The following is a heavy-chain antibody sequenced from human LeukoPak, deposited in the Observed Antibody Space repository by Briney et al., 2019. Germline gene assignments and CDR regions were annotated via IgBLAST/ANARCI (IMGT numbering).Heavy chain of an antibody. Sequence: GGSLRLSCAASGFTFSSYAMSWVRQAPGKGLEWVSAISGSGGSTYYADSVKGRFTISRDNSKNTLYLQMNSLRAEDTAVYYCAREGCFGSRCYSSTPSWYYYNMDVWGKGTTVTVSS. CDR1: GFTFSSYA. J-gene: IGHJ6*03. V-gene: IGHV3-23*01. D-gene: IGHD2-21*02. CDR3: AREGCFGSRCYSSTPSWYYYNMDV. CDR2: ISGSGGST.